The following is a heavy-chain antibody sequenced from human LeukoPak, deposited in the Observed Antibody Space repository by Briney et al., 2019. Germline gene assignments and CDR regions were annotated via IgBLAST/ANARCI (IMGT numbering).Heavy chain of an antibody. CDR2: LDPEDGET. J-gene: IGHJ6*02. CDR3: ATWRVVAATRYYYGMDV. Sequence: ASVKVSCKVSGYTLTELSMHWVRQAPGKGLEWMGGLDPEDGETIYAQKFQGRVTMTEDTSTDTAYMELSSLRSEDTAVYYCATWRVVAATRYYYGMDVWGQGTTVTVSS. V-gene: IGHV1-24*01. CDR1: GYTLTELS. D-gene: IGHD2-15*01.